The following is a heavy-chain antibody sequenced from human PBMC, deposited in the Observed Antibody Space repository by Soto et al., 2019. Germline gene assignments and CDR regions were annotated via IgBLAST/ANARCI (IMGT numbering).Heavy chain of an antibody. D-gene: IGHD3-9*01. CDR1: GFSLSTSGVG. J-gene: IGHJ4*02. CDR2: IYWDDDK. CDR3: APSPYFDWLGDFDY. V-gene: IGHV2-5*02. Sequence: QITLKESGPTLVKPTQTLTLTCTFSGFSLSTSGVGVGWIRQPPGKALEWLALIYWDDDKRYSPSLKSRLTITKDTSKNQVVLTMTNMDPVDTATYYCAPSPYFDWLGDFDYWGQGTLVTVSS.